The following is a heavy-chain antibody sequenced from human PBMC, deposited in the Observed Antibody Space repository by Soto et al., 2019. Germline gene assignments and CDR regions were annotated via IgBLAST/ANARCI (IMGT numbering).Heavy chain of an antibody. J-gene: IGHJ6*03. CDR3: ARVAINYYYDDV. V-gene: IGHV3-74*01. CDR1: GFTLSDYW. CDR2: IKRDGSTS. Sequence: EVQLGESGGGLVQPGVSLRLSCAASGFTLSDYWMHWVRQAPGKGLEWVSRIKRDGSTSNYADSVKGLFTIARDNAKNTLYLEINTLRVEDTADYYCARVAINYYYDDVWCNGTTFTVSS.